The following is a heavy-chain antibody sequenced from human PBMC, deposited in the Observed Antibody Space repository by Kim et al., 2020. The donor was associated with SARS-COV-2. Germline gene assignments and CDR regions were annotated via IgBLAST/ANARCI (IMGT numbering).Heavy chain of an antibody. V-gene: IGHV3-30*02. Sequence: AAPVNGRFTISRDNSKNTLYLQRNSLRADDTAVYYCAKEQFCDIISPVDYWGQGTLVTVSS. D-gene: IGHD3-9*01. J-gene: IGHJ4*02. CDR3: AKEQFCDIISPVDY.